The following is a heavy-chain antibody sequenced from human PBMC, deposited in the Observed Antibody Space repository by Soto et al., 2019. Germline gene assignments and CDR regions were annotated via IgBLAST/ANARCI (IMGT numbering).Heavy chain of an antibody. Sequence: ASVKVSCKVSGYTLTELSMHWVRQAPGKGLEWMGGFDPEDGETIYAQKFQGRVTMTEDTSTDTAYMELSSLRSEDTAVYYCGTRKGELWFGGRGMDAFDIWGQGTMVTVSS. CDR1: GYTLTELS. CDR3: GTRKGELWFGGRGMDAFDI. D-gene: IGHD3-10*01. V-gene: IGHV1-24*01. J-gene: IGHJ3*02. CDR2: FDPEDGET.